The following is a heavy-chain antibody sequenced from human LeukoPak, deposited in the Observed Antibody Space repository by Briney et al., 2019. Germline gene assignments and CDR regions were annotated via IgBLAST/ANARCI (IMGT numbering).Heavy chain of an antibody. CDR1: GYTFTGYY. D-gene: IGHD6-6*01. J-gene: IGHJ4*02. V-gene: IGHV1-69*13. CDR2: IIPIFGTA. Sequence: SVKVSCKASGYTFTGYYMHWVRQAPGQGLEWMGGIIPIFGTANYAQKFQGRVTITADESTSTAYMELSSLRSEDTAVYYCARADSSSSEWDYWGQGTLVTVSS. CDR3: ARADSSSSEWDY.